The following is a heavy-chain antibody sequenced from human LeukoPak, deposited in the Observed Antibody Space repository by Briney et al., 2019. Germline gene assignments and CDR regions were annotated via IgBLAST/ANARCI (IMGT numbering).Heavy chain of an antibody. CDR3: ANRGSNYEY. CDR1: GFTFSSYA. V-gene: IGHV3-23*01. J-gene: IGHJ4*02. CDR2: ISGSGGST. Sequence: GGSLRLSCAASGFTFSSYATTWVRQAPGKGLEWVSVISGSGGSTYYADSVKGRFTISRDNSKNTLYLQMNSLRADDTAVYYCANRGSNYEYWGQGTLVTVSS. D-gene: IGHD5-18*01.